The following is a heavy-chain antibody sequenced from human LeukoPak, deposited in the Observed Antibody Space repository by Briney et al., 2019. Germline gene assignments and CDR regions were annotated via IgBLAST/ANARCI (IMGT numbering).Heavy chain of an antibody. D-gene: IGHD2-21*02. Sequence: GGSLRLSCAVSGFTFSTFDMSWVRQAPGKVLEWVSSITTASHYIYYADSVEGRFTVSRDNAKNSLYLQMNSLRVEDTAVYYCARGGRTAIRSDPFDAWGQGTMVTVSS. CDR1: GFTFSTFD. J-gene: IGHJ3*01. V-gene: IGHV3-21*01. CDR3: ARGGRTAIRSDPFDA. CDR2: ITTASHYI.